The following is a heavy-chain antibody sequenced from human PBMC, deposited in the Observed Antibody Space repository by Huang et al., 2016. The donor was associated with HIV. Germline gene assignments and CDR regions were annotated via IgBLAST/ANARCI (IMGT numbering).Heavy chain of an antibody. CDR1: GYGFSSYW. CDR3: ARQVDGFRSHFDF. D-gene: IGHD5-18*01. CDR2: IYPRDSGT. J-gene: IGHJ4*02. V-gene: IGHV5-51*01. Sequence: EVLLVQSGAELKEPGESLKISCKASGYGFSSYWIGWVRQKPGKGLEWMGSIYPRDSGTKYSPSFDGQVTISADKSTRTAYLQWESLKAPDTAIYFCARQVDGFRSHFDFWGQGTLVSVSS.